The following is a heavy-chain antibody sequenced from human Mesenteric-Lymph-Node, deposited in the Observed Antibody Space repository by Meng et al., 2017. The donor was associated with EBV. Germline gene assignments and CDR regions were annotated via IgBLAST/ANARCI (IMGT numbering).Heavy chain of an antibody. D-gene: IGHD4-17*01. CDR2: INDSGST. V-gene: IGHV4-30-4*01. CDR3: ARGRDYADYLVY. CDR1: GGSISSVGFF. J-gene: IGHJ4*02. Sequence: QVQLQESGPGLVKPLQTLSLTCGVSGGSISSVGFFWSWIRQPPGKGLEWIGYINDSGSTFFNPSLKSRVTISVDTSKNQFSLKLTSVTAADTAVYYCARGRDYADYLVYWGQGTLFTVSS.